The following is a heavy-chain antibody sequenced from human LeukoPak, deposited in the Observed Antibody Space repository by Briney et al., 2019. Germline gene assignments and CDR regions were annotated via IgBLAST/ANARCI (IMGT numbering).Heavy chain of an antibody. J-gene: IGHJ4*02. D-gene: IGHD3/OR15-3a*01. Sequence: GGSLRLSCAASGFTFNTYSMNWVRQAPGKGLEWVSSISGLSTYIHYPDSMKGRFTISRDNAKNSLFLQVSSLRAEDTAVYFCARSAGTGGPYYFDYWGQGSLVTVSS. CDR1: GFTFNTYS. V-gene: IGHV3-21*04. CDR3: ARSAGTGGPYYFDY. CDR2: ISGLSTYI.